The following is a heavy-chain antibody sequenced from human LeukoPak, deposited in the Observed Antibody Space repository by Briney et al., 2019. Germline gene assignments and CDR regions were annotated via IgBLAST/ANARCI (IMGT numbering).Heavy chain of an antibody. CDR3: ARLRPYYDFWSGYLPIDY. D-gene: IGHD3-3*01. Sequence: SETLSLTCTVSGGSISSSNDYWGWIRQPPGKGLEWIVSIFYTGNTYDNPSLKSRVIMSVDTSTNHFSLKLRSVTAADTAMYYCARLRPYYDFWSGYLPIDYWGQGTLVTVPS. CDR1: GGSISSSNDY. J-gene: IGHJ4*02. V-gene: IGHV4-39*01. CDR2: IFYTGNT.